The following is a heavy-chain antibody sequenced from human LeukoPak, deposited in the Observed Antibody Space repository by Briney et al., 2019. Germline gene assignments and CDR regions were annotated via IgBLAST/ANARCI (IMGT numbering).Heavy chain of an antibody. CDR3: ARVLGYDSSGYYPYYFDY. CDR2: VFPGDSDT. V-gene: IGHV5-51*01. CDR1: GYSFTSYW. D-gene: IGHD3-22*01. J-gene: IGHJ4*02. Sequence: GESLQISCKGSGYSFTSYWIGWVRQMPGKGLEWMGMVFPGDSDTRYSPSFQGQVTISADKSISTAYLQWSSLKASDTAMYYCARVLGYDSSGYYPYYFDYWGQGTLVTVSS.